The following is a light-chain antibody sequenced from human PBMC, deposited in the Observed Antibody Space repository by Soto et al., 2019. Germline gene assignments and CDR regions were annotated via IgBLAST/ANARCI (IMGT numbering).Light chain of an antibody. J-gene: IGLJ1*01. CDR3: SSYASSSSYV. CDR1: SSDVGGYNH. V-gene: IGLV2-14*01. Sequence: QSALTQPASVSGSRGQSITISCTGTSSDVGGYNHVSWYQIHPGKAPKLIIYEVTSRPSGVSYRFSGSKSGNSASLTISGLQAEDEADYYCSSYASSSSYVFGGGTKV. CDR2: EVT.